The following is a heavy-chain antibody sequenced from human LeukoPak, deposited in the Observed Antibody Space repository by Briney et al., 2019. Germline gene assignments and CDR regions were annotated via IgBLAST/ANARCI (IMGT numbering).Heavy chain of an antibody. D-gene: IGHD3-10*01. CDR3: AKDIGWFGESDAFDI. CDR2: ISTSSSYI. Sequence: GGSLRLSCAASGFTFSSYSMNWVRQAPGKGLEWVSSISTSSSYIYYADSVKGRFTTSRDNAKNSLYLQMNSLRAEDTALYYCAKDIGWFGESDAFDIWGQGTMVTVSS. CDR1: GFTFSSYS. V-gene: IGHV3-21*04. J-gene: IGHJ3*02.